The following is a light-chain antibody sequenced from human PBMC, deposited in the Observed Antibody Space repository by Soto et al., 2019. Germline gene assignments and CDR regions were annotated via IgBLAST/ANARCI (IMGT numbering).Light chain of an antibody. CDR2: DAS. J-gene: IGKJ1*01. V-gene: IGKV3-11*01. CDR1: QSVSSY. Sequence: EIVLTQSPATLSVSPGERATLSCRASQSVSSYLAWYQQKPGQAPRLLIYDASNRATGIPARFSGSGSGTDLTLTISSREPEDFAVYYCQQRSNWPWTFGQGTKVEIK. CDR3: QQRSNWPWT.